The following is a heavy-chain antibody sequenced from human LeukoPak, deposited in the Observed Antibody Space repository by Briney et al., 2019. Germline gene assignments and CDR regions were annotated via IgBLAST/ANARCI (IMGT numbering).Heavy chain of an antibody. CDR1: GDSINSINKYY. CDR3: VRGGPENDNWRYYVDF. CDR2: ISYSGST. D-gene: IGHD1-1*01. V-gene: IGHV4-61*01. Sequence: SETLSLTCTVSGDSINSINKYYWSWIRQSPGKGLEWIGYISYSGSTNYNPSLKSRVTISVDTSKNQFSLKMTSVTAADTAVYYCVRGGPENDNWRYYVDFWGQGSLVTVSS. J-gene: IGHJ4*02.